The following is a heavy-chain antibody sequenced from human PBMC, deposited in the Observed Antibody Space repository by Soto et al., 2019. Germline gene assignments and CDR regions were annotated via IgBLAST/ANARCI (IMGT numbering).Heavy chain of an antibody. CDR3: AKDNDKYSSSSYDY. D-gene: IGHD6-6*01. J-gene: IGHJ4*02. CDR2: ISWNSGSI. CDR1: GFTFDDYA. Sequence: EVQLVESGGGLVQPGRSLRLSCAASGFTFDDYAMHWVRQAPGKGLEWVSGISWNSGSIGYADSVKGRFTISRDNAKNSLHLQMNSLRAEDTAFYYCAKDNDKYSSSSYDYWGQGTLVTVSS. V-gene: IGHV3-9*01.